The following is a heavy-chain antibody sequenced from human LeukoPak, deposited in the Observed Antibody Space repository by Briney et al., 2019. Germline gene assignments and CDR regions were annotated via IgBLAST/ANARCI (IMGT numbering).Heavy chain of an antibody. D-gene: IGHD2-21*01. CDR1: GYSISSGYY. CDR3: AGYVVVIDY. V-gene: IGHV4-38-2*01. J-gene: IGHJ4*02. Sequence: PSETLSLTCAVSGYSISSGYYWGWIRQPPGKGLEWIGSIYHSGSTYYNPSLKSRVTISVDTSKNQFSLKLSSVTAADTAVYYCAGYVVVIDYRGQGTLVTVSS. CDR2: IYHSGST.